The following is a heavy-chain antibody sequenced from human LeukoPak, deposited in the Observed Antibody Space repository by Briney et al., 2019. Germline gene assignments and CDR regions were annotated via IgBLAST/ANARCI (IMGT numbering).Heavy chain of an antibody. CDR2: ISSSGSTI. V-gene: IGHV3-11*04. D-gene: IGHD3-22*01. Sequence: GSLRLSCAASGFTFSDYYMSWIRQAPGKGLEWVSYISSSGSTIYYADSVKGRFTISRDNAENSLYLQMNSLRAEDTAVYYCARDCWDYYDSSGYCIDYWGQGTLVTVSS. CDR3: ARDCWDYYDSSGYCIDY. CDR1: GFTFSDYY. J-gene: IGHJ4*02.